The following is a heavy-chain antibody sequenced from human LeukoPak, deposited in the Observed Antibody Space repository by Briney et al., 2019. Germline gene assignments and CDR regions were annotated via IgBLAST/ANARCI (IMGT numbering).Heavy chain of an antibody. CDR2: VYYAGNT. J-gene: IGHJ5*02. V-gene: IGHV4-39*01. CDR3: ASIVGAGFCDGGDCHFLDH. CDR1: GGSISSSNYH. Sequence: SETLSLTCTVSGGSISSSNYHWGWIRQPPGKGLEWIGNVYYAGNTYYNSSLMSRVTISVDTSKNQFSLKLRSVTAADTALYFCASIVGAGFCDGGDCHFLDHWGQGTLVIVSS. D-gene: IGHD2-21*02.